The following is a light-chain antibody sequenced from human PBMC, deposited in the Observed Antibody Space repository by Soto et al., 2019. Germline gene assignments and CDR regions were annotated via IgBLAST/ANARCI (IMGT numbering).Light chain of an antibody. CDR1: RSISSY. CDR3: QQSYSTPPWT. CDR2: AAS. Sequence: DIQMTQSPSSLSASVGARVNITGRSSRSISSYLNWYQQKPGKAPKLLIYAASSLQSGVPSRFSGSGSGTDFTLTISSLQPEDFATYYCQQSYSTPPWTVGQGTKVDIK. V-gene: IGKV1-39*01. J-gene: IGKJ1*01.